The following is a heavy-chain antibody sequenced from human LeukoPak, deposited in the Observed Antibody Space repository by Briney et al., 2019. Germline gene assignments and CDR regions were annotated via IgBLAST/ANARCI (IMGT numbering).Heavy chain of an antibody. CDR1: GYSISSGYY. CDR3: ARQAPQVGYCSSTSCFGWFDP. D-gene: IGHD2-2*01. J-gene: IGHJ5*02. V-gene: IGHV4-38-2*01. Sequence: KPSETLSLTRAVSGYSISSGYYWGWIRQPPGKGLEWIGSIYHSGSTYYNPSLKSRVTISVDTSKNQFSLKLSSVTAADTAVYYCARQAPQVGYCSSTSCFGWFDPWGQGTLVTVSS. CDR2: IYHSGST.